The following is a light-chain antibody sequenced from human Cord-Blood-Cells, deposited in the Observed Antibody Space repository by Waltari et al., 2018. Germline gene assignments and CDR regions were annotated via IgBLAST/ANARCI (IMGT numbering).Light chain of an antibody. J-gene: IGKJ3*01. Sequence: DIQMTQSPSSLSASVGDRVTIHCRASQSISSYLNWYQQKPGKAPKLLIYAASRLQSGVPSRFSGSGSGTDFTLTISSLQPEDFATYYCQQSYSTPFTFGPGTKVDIK. V-gene: IGKV1-39*01. CDR1: QSISSY. CDR2: AAS. CDR3: QQSYSTPFT.